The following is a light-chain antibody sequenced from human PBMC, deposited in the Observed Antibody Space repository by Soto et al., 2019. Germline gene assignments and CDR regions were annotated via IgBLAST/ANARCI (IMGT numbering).Light chain of an antibody. CDR2: GAS. Sequence: ESVLTQSPGTLSLSPGERATLSCRASQSVSSNYFTWYQQKPGQAPRLLLYGASTRATGTPDRFSGSGSGTDFTLTISRLQPDDSSVYYCQQYGSSPTWTFCQGTKVEIK. J-gene: IGKJ1*01. CDR3: QQYGSSPTWT. CDR1: QSVSSNY. V-gene: IGKV3-20*01.